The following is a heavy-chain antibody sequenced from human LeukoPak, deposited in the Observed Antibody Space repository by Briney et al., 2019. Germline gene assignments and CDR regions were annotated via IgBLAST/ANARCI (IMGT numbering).Heavy chain of an antibody. D-gene: IGHD1-26*01. CDR3: VRVVGATGSSDY. Sequence: SETLSLTCTVSGGSISSDYWSWIRQPPGRALEWIGYIYYIGSTNYNPSLKSRITISVDTSKSHFSLKLSSVTAADTAVYYCVRVVGATGSSDYWGQGTLVTVSS. CDR1: GGSISSDY. J-gene: IGHJ4*02. V-gene: IGHV4-59*01. CDR2: IYYIGST.